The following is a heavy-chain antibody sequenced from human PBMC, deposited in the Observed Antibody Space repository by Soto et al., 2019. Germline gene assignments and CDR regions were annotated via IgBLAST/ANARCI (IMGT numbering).Heavy chain of an antibody. CDR2: IVPNNGAT. CDR1: GYTFSDYY. D-gene: IGHD6-13*01. CDR3: ARDPLQQRWFDP. Sequence: ASVKVSCKASGYTFSDYYMSWVRQAPGQGLEWMGWIVPNNGATNYAQKFQGRVTMTRDTSISTVYMELSRLGFDDTAVYYCARDPLQQRWFDPWGQGTPVTVSS. J-gene: IGHJ5*02. V-gene: IGHV1-2*02.